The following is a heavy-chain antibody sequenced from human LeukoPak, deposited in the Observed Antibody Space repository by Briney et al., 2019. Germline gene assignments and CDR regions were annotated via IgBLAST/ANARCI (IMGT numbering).Heavy chain of an antibody. D-gene: IGHD3-3*01. CDR1: GYPFSAHF. CDR3: ARETTIFGVVSAFDI. Sequence: GASVKVSCKASGYPFSAHFLNWVRQAPGQGLEWMGWIDTNTGKPTYAQGFTGRFVFSLDTSVSTTYLQISSLKAEDTAVYYCARETTIFGVVSAFDIWGQGTMVTVSS. V-gene: IGHV7-4-1*02. J-gene: IGHJ3*02. CDR2: IDTNTGKP.